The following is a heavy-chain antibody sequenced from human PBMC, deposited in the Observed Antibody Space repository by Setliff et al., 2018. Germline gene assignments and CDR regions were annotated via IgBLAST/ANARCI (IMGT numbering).Heavy chain of an antibody. J-gene: IGHJ3*02. CDR2: ISAYSGNT. CDR1: GYTFTNYA. Sequence: ASVKVSCKASGYTFTNYAINWVRQAPGQGLEWVGWISAYSGNTYYAQKFQGRVTMTTDTSTATAYLELRSLRTDDTAVHYSSRSYDSGFYHQRDAYEIWARETRVTVSS. CDR3: SRSYDSGFYHQRDAYEI. D-gene: IGHD3-22*01. V-gene: IGHV1-18*01.